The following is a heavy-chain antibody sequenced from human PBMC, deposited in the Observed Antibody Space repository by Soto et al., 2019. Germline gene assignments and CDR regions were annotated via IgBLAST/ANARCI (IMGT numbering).Heavy chain of an antibody. CDR2: IYYSGST. CDR3: AREGASEYGRLWLDP. D-gene: IGHD4-17*01. V-gene: IGHV4-39*07. CDR1: GGSISSSSYY. J-gene: IGHJ5*02. Sequence: PSETLSLTCTVSGGSISSSSYYWGWIRQPPGKGLEWIGSIYYSGSTYYNPSLKSRVTISVDTSKNQFSLKLSSVTAADTAVYFCAREGASEYGRLWLDPWGQGTLVTVSS.